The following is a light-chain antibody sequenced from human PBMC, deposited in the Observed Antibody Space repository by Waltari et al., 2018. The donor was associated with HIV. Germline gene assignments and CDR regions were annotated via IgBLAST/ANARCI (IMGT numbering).Light chain of an antibody. CDR2: WAS. CDR1: QSVLYTSTNENF. J-gene: IGKJ1*01. V-gene: IGKV4-1*01. CDR3: QQYYSTPRT. Sequence: DIVMTQSPDSLAMSMGERATINCKSSQSVLYTSTNENFLAWYQQKAGQPPKLLIYWASTRQSGVPDRFNGRGSGTDFTLTISGLQAEDVALYYCQQYYSTPRTFGRGTKVEI.